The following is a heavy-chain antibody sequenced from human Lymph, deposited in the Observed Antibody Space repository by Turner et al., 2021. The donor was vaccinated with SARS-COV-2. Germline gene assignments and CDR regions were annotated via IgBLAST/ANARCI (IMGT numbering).Heavy chain of an antibody. V-gene: IGHV1-2*02. D-gene: IGHD3-3*01. Sequence: VQLVQSGAEVKKPGASVTVSCTASGYTFTGSYMHWVRQAPGQGLEWMGWINPNRGGTNYAQKFKGRVTMTRDTSISAAYMELSRMSTDDTAVYYCARDVERYNDFWSGYSGGYGMDVWGQGTTVTVSS. J-gene: IGHJ6*02. CDR3: ARDVERYNDFWSGYSGGYGMDV. CDR1: GYTFTGSY. CDR2: INPNRGGT.